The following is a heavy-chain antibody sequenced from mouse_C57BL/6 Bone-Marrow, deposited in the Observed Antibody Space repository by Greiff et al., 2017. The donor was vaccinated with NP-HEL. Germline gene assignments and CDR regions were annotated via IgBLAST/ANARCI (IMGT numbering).Heavy chain of an antibody. D-gene: IGHD1-1*01. CDR2: IYWDDDK. Sequence: QVTLKVSGPGILQSSQTLSLTCSFSGFSLSTSGMGVSWIRQPSGKGLEWLAHIYWDDDKRYNPSLKSRLTISNDTSRNQVFLKITSVDTADTATYYCARRALITTVVATDYYAMDYWGQGTSVTVSS. CDR1: GFSLSTSGMG. CDR3: ARRALITTVVATDYYAMDY. J-gene: IGHJ4*01. V-gene: IGHV8-12*01.